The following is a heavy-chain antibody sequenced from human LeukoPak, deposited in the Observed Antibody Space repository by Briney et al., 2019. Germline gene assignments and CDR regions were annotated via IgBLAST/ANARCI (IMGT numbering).Heavy chain of an antibody. CDR2: IIPIFGTA. D-gene: IGHD4-17*01. Sequence: ASVKVSCKASGGTFTSYAISWVRQAPGQGLEWMGGIIPIFGTANYAQKFQGRVTITADKSTSTAYMELSSLRSEDTAVYYCARAPYGDYSGDYYYYYMDVWGKGTTVTVSS. CDR3: ARAPYGDYSGDYYYYYMDV. CDR1: GGTFTSYA. J-gene: IGHJ6*03. V-gene: IGHV1-69*06.